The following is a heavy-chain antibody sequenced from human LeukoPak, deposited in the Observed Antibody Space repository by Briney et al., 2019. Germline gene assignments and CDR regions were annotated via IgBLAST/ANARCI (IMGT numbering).Heavy chain of an antibody. D-gene: IGHD3-3*01. CDR1: GGSISSSSYH. J-gene: IGHJ5*02. V-gene: IGHV4-39*01. CDR3: ARHGYDFWSDSNLFDP. Sequence: PSETLSLTCTVSGGSISSSSYHWGWIRQSPGKDLEWIGSIYYSGSNNYNPFLKSLVTITVDTTKNLFSLKLNLVTAAVTAVYYCARHGYDFWSDSNLFDPWGQGTLVTVSS. CDR2: IYYSGSN.